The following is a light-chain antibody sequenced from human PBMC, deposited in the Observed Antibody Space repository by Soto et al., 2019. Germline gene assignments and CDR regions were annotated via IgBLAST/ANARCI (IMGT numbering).Light chain of an antibody. CDR2: NNN. CDR1: SSNIGSNT. Sequence: QSALTQPPSASGAPGQRVTVSCSGSSSNIGSNTVNWYRHLPGTAPKLLIYNNNQRPSGVPDRVSGSKSGTSASLAISGLQSEDEADYFCAAWDDSLDVLIFGGGTKLTVL. V-gene: IGLV1-44*01. CDR3: AAWDDSLDVLI. J-gene: IGLJ2*01.